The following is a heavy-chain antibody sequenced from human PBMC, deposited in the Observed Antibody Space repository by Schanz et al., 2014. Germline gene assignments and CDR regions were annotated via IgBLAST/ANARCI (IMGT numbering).Heavy chain of an antibody. CDR2: ISFDGRNT. D-gene: IGHD6-13*01. V-gene: IGHV3-30*18. CDR3: AKEKEEVAADGSVFDY. J-gene: IGHJ4*02. Sequence: QVQLVESGGGVVQPGRSLRLSCAASGITLSGYGLHWGRQAPGKGLEWVGFISFDGRNTGYAHSVKGRFTISRDNSKNTVNLQMNSLRAEDTAVYYCAKEKEEVAADGSVFDYWGQGTLVTVSS. CDR1: GITLSGYG.